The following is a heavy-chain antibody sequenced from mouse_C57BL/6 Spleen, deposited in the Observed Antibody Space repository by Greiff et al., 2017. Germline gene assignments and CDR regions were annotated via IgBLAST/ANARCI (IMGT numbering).Heavy chain of an antibody. V-gene: IGHV1-81*01. Sequence: QVQLKESGAELARPGASVKLSCKASGYTFTSYGISWVKQRTGQGLEWIGEIYPRSGNTYYNEKFKGKATLTADKSSSTAYMELSSLTSEDSAVYYCARSYYGYDGGGYWGQGTTLTVSS. D-gene: IGHD2-9*01. J-gene: IGHJ2*01. CDR2: IYPRSGNT. CDR3: ARSYYGYDGGGY. CDR1: GYTFTSYG.